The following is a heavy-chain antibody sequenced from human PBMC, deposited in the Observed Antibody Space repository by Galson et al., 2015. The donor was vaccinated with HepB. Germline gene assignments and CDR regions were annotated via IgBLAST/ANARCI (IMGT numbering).Heavy chain of an antibody. D-gene: IGHD3-10*01. CDR1: GFTFSSYS. J-gene: IGHJ6*02. CDR3: ARDNSLLLWFGEKDYYYGMDV. V-gene: IGHV3-48*01. CDR2: ISSSSSTI. Sequence: SLRLSCAASGFTFSSYSMNWVRQAPGKGLEWVSYISSSSSTIYYADSVKGRFTISRDNAKNSLYLQMNSLRAEDTAVYYCARDNSLLLWFGEKDYYYGMDVWGQETTVTVSS.